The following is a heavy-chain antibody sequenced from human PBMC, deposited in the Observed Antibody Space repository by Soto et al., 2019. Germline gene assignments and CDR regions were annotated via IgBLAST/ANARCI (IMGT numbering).Heavy chain of an antibody. V-gene: IGHV1-3*04. Sequence: QVQLVQSGAEVKKPGASVKISCEASGYTSTGYVMHRVRQAPGQRPEWMGGISTGTGNTRSSQRFQGRVTFTGDASASTFYMGLSSLTFEDTAVYYCAREGINAGIRPWGDAFDIWGQGTMVTVSS. CDR3: AREGINAGIRPWGDAFDI. J-gene: IGHJ3*02. D-gene: IGHD3-10*01. CDR2: ISTGTGNT. CDR1: GYTSTGYV.